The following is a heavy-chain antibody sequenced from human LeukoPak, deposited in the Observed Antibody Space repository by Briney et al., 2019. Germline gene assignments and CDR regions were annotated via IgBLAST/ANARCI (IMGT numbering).Heavy chain of an antibody. CDR1: GFTFTSYE. Sequence: GGSLRLSCAASGFTFTSYEMNWVRQAPGKGLEWVSYISSSGTTIYYADSLKGRFTISRDNAKNSLYLQMNSLRAEDTAVYYCSRPRYYGGMDVWGKGTTVTVSS. CDR3: SRPRYYGGMDV. J-gene: IGHJ6*03. V-gene: IGHV3-48*03. D-gene: IGHD4-17*01. CDR2: ISSSGTTI.